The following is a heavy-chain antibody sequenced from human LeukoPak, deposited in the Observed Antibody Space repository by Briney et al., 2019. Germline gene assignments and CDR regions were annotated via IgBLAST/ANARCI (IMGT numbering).Heavy chain of an antibody. CDR1: GGSISSSSYY. Sequence: SETLSLTCTVSGGSISSSSYYWGWIRQPPGKGLEWIGEINHSGSTNYNPSLKSRVTISVDTSKNQFSLKLSSVTAADTAVYYCARGRGRRYCSGGSCYSYYYMDVWGKGTTVTVSS. CDR2: INHSGST. V-gene: IGHV4-39*07. D-gene: IGHD2-15*01. CDR3: ARGRGRRYCSGGSCYSYYYMDV. J-gene: IGHJ6*03.